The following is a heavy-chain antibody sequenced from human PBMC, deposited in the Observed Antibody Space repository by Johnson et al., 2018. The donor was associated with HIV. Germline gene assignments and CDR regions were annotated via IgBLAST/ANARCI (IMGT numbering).Heavy chain of an antibody. CDR2: ISSGGRTI. V-gene: IGHV3-48*01. CDR3: ARAPLGYCSSSTCITDAFDV. CDR1: GFTFSSYW. Sequence: VQLVESGGGVVQPGRSLRLSCEASGFTFSSYWMSWIRQAPGKGLEWVSYISSGGRTIYYADSVKGRVTISRDNSKNTLYLQMNSLRAEDTAVYYCARAPLGYCSSSTCITDAFDVWGQGTMVTVSS. J-gene: IGHJ3*01. D-gene: IGHD2-2*01.